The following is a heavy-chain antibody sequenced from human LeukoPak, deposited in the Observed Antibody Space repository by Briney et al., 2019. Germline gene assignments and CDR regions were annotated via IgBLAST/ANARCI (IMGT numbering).Heavy chain of an antibody. J-gene: IGHJ6*03. V-gene: IGHV4-39*01. CDR1: GGSISSSSYY. CDR2: IYYSGST. D-gene: IGHD4-23*01. CDR3: ARLGGGNSRYCYYYYMDV. Sequence: SETLSLTCTVSGGSISSSSYYWGWIRQPPGKGLEWIGSIYYSGSTYYNPSLKSRVTISVDTSKNQFSLKLSSVTAADTAVYYCARLGGGNSRYCYYYYMDVWGKGTTVTVSS.